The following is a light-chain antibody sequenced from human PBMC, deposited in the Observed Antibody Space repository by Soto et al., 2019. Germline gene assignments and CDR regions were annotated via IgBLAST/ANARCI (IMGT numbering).Light chain of an antibody. CDR2: DVS. J-gene: IGLJ1*01. Sequence: QSVLTQPASVSGSPGQSITISCTGTSSDVGGSDFVSWHQQHPGKAPKLMIYDVSKWPSGVSNRFSGSKSGNTASLTISGLQAEDEADYYCSSYTSRRSYVLGTGNKVTV. V-gene: IGLV2-14*01. CDR3: SSYTSRRSYV. CDR1: SSDVGGSDF.